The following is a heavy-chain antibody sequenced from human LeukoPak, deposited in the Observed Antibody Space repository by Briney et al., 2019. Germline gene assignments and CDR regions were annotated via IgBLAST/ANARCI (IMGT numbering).Heavy chain of an antibody. CDR3: TTAIEDYFDNSGYYYFDY. Sequence: PGGSLRLSCAASGFIFSSTWMSWVRQAPGRGLEWVGRIKCKTDGGTTDYAAPVKGRFIISRDDSKNTLYLQMNSLKTEDTAVYYCTTAIEDYFDNSGYYYFDYWGQGTLVTVSS. J-gene: IGHJ4*02. CDR1: GFIFSSTW. D-gene: IGHD3-22*01. V-gene: IGHV3-15*01. CDR2: IKCKTDGGTT.